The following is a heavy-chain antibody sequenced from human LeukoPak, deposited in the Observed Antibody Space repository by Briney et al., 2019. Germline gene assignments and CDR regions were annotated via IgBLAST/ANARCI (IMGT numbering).Heavy chain of an antibody. CDR1: GFTFSSYA. D-gene: IGHD6-19*01. V-gene: IGHV3-30-3*01. CDR3: ARDPSSSWYFGIAVAGSFDY. CDR2: ISYDGSNK. J-gene: IGHJ4*02. Sequence: GRSLRLSCAASGFTFSSYAMHWVRQAPGKGLEWVAVISYDGSNKYYADSVKGRFTISRDNSKNTLYLQMNSLRAEDTAVYYCARDPSSSWYFGIAVAGSFDYWGQGTLVTVSS.